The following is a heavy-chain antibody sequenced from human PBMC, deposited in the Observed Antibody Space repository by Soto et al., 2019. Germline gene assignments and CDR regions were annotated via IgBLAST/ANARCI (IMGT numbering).Heavy chain of an antibody. D-gene: IGHD2-2*01. CDR2: ITGNGGST. CDR1: GFTFSNYA. Sequence: SLRLSCAASGFTFSNYAMTWVRQAPGKGLEWVSIITGNGGSTYYADSVKGRFTISRDNSQNTLYLQMNSLRVEDTAVYYCARCSSTSCYYSHWGQGTLVTVSS. J-gene: IGHJ4*02. CDR3: ARCSSTSCYYSH. V-gene: IGHV3-23*01.